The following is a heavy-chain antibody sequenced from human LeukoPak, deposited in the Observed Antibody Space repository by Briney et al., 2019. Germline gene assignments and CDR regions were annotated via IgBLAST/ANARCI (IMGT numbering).Heavy chain of an antibody. CDR1: GGSISSYY. D-gene: IGHD2-8*01. CDR2: IYYSGNT. V-gene: IGHV4-59*01. Sequence: SETLSLTCTVSGGSISSYYWSWIRQPPGKGLEWIGYIYYSGNTNYNPSLKSRVTISVDTSKNQFSLKLSSVTAADTAVYYCARIDPRYCTNGVCYTIFDYWGQGTLVTVSS. CDR3: ARIDPRYCTNGVCYTIFDY. J-gene: IGHJ4*02.